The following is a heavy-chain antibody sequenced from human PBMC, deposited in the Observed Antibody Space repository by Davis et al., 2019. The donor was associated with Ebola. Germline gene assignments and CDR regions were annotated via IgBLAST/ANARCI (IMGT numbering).Heavy chain of an antibody. CDR1: GGSIRTTSYY. Sequence: TLSLTCTVSGGSIRTTSYYWGCIRQPPGKGLAWIGSIFYTGSTFYNPSLKSRVTISVDTSKNQFSPKLSSVTAADPAVYYCARQQELLSWGRCYSNFGYRGQGTLVTVSS. CDR3: ARQQELLSWGRCYSNFGY. V-gene: IGHV4-39*07. J-gene: IGHJ4*02. D-gene: IGHD2-15*01. CDR2: IFYTGST.